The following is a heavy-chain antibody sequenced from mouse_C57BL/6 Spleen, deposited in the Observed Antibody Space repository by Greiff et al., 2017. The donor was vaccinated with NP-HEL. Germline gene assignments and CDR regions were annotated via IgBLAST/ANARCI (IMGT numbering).Heavy chain of an antibody. CDR3: ARRGPSIPLFDY. CDR1: GYAFSSYW. CDR2: IYPGDGDT. J-gene: IGHJ2*01. V-gene: IGHV1-80*01. Sequence: QVQLQQSGAELVKPGASVKISCKASGYAFSSYWMNWVKQRPGKGLEWIGQIYPGDGDTNYNGKFKGKATLTADKSSSTAYMQLSSLTSEDSAVYFCARRGPSIPLFDYWGQGTTLTVSS.